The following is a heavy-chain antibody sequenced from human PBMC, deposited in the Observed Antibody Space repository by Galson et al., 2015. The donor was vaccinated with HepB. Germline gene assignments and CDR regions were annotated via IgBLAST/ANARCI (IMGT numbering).Heavy chain of an antibody. Sequence: SVKVSCKASGYSFVLYTIHWVRQAPGHDLEWVGWINSDYGNTIYSQKFQDRFTISRATSETTVYMELSGLTSEDTAVYFCARAGGPYGSGRHFDSWGQGTQVTVSS. CDR3: ARAGGPYGSGRHFDS. V-gene: IGHV1-3*04. CDR1: GYSFVLYT. D-gene: IGHD3-10*01. CDR2: INSDYGNT. J-gene: IGHJ4*02.